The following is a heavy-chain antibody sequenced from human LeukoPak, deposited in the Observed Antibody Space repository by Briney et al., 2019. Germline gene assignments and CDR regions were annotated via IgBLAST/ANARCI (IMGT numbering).Heavy chain of an antibody. J-gene: IGHJ5*02. CDR3: ARDYYGSGSYPKYNWLDP. V-gene: IGHV3-48*01. CDR1: GFTFSTYA. Sequence: PEWSMRFSSAAAGFTFSTYAMNLVRKAPGKGLEWVSNITGRSTTIFYADSVKGRFTVSRDNAKNSLYLQMNSLRAEDTAVYYCARDYYGSGSYPKYNWLDPWGQGTLVTVSS. CDR2: ITGRSTTI. D-gene: IGHD3-10*01.